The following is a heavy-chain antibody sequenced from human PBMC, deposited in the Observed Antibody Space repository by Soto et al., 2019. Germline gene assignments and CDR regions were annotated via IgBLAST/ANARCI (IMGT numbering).Heavy chain of an antibody. CDR2: INPNSGGT. D-gene: IGHD3-16*01. V-gene: IGHV1-2*04. CDR3: ARDLGNYGAKRNAFDI. J-gene: IGHJ3*02. CDR1: GYTFTNYD. Sequence: GASVKVSCKASGYTFTNYDMPWVRQAPGQGLEWMGWINPNSGGTNYAQKFQGCVTMTRDTSISTAYMELSRLTSDDAAVYYCARDLGNYGAKRNAFDIWGQGTMVTVSS.